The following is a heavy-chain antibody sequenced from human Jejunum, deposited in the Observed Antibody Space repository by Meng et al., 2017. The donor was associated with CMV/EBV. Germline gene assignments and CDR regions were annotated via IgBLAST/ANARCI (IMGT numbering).Heavy chain of an antibody. Sequence: RRRLQESGPGLGKPSGTLSLPCTVSGGSISSRSYYWGWIRQPPGKGLEWIGSIYYSGSTYYNPSLKSRVTISVDTSKNQFFLKLSSVTAADTAVYHCLRGSGGSVWGQGTLVTVSS. D-gene: IGHD3-10*01. V-gene: IGHV4-39*06. CDR2: IYYSGST. J-gene: IGHJ1*01. CDR3: LRGSGGSV. CDR1: GGSISSRSYY.